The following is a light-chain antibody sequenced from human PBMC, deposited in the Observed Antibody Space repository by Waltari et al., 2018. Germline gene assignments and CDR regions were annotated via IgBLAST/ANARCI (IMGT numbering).Light chain of an antibody. Sequence: QPVLTQPPSASASLGASVTLTCTLSSGCSNSKVDWYQQRPGKGPRFVMRVGTGGIVGSKGDGIPDRFSVLGSGLNRYLTIKNIQEEDESDYHCGTDHGTGSNFVVVFGGGTKLTVL. J-gene: IGLJ2*01. CDR3: GTDHGTGSNFVVV. V-gene: IGLV9-49*01. CDR2: VGTGGIVG. CDR1: SGCSNSK.